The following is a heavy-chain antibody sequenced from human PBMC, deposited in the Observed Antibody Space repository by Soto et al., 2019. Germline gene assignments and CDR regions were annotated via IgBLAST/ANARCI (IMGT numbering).Heavy chain of an antibody. CDR1: GGTFSSYA. J-gene: IGHJ4*02. Sequence: QVQLVQSGAEVKKPGSSVKVSCKASGGTFSSYAISGVRQAPGQGLEWMGWIIPIFGTANYAQKFQGRVTITADESRSRAYMELSSLRSEDTAVYYCARGLVGAPTSGPSDYWGQGTLVTVSS. CDR2: IIPIFGTA. D-gene: IGHD1-26*01. CDR3: ARGLVGAPTSGPSDY. V-gene: IGHV1-69*01.